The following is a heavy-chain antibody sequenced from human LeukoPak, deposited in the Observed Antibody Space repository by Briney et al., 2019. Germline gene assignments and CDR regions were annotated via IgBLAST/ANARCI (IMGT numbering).Heavy chain of an antibody. CDR2: IIPIFGAA. Sequence: SVKVSCKASGGTFSSYAISWVRQAPGQGLEWMGGIIPIFGAANYAQKFQGRVTITADESTSTAYMELSSLRSEDTAVYYCAREGYSDSNHFHYYYYYMDVWGKGTTVTVS. V-gene: IGHV1-69*01. J-gene: IGHJ6*03. CDR1: GGTFSSYA. D-gene: IGHD6-13*01. CDR3: AREGYSDSNHFHYYYYYMDV.